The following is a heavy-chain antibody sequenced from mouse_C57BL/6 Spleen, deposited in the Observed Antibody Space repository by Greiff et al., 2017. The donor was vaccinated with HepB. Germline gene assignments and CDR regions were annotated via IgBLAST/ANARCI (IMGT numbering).Heavy chain of an antibody. CDR1: GYAFTNYL. Sequence: QVQLKESGAELVRPGTSVKLSCKASGYAFTNYLIEWVKQRPGQGLEWIGVINPGSGGTNYNEKFKGKATLTADKSSSTAYMQRSSLTSEDSAVYFCARSVYYDYDVGYFDVWGTGTTVTVSS. D-gene: IGHD2-4*01. V-gene: IGHV1-54*01. CDR2: INPGSGGT. J-gene: IGHJ1*03. CDR3: ARSVYYDYDVGYFDV.